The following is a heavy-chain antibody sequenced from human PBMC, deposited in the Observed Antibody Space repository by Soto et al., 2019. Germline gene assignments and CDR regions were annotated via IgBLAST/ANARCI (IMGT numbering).Heavy chain of an antibody. CDR2: IYYSGNT. D-gene: IGHD3-10*01. V-gene: IGHV4-31*03. CDR3: AREPPRGGFGRRWFDP. CDR1: GGSISSDGYY. J-gene: IGHJ5*02. Sequence: QVQLQESGPGLVKPSQTLSLTCTVSGGSISSDGYYWSWIRQHPGKGLEWIGYIYYSGNTYYNPSLKSRVTISVDTSKNQFSLMLRSVTAADTAVYYCAREPPRGGFGRRWFDPWGQGTLVTVSS.